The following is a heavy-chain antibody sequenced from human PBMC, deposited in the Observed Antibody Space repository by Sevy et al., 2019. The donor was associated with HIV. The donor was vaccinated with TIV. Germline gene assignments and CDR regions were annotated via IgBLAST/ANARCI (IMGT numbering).Heavy chain of an antibody. CDR1: GGSISSGGYY. CDR2: IYYSGST. V-gene: IGHV4-31*03. Sequence: SETLSLTCTVSGGSISSGGYYWSWIRQHPGKGLEWIWYIYYSGSTYYNPSLKSRVTISVDTSKNQFSLKLSSVTAADTAVYYCARSVVAYYFDYWGQGTLVTVSS. J-gene: IGHJ4*02. CDR3: ARSVVAYYFDY. D-gene: IGHD2-15*01.